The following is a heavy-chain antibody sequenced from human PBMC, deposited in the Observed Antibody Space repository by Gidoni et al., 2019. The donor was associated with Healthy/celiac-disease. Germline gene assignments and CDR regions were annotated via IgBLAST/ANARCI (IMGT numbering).Heavy chain of an antibody. CDR2: INPSGGST. J-gene: IGHJ6*02. Sequence: QVQLVQSGAEVKKPGASVKVSCKASGYPFTSYYMHWVRQAPGQGLEWMGIINPSGGSTSYAQKFQGRVTMTRDTSTSTVYMELSSLRSEDTAVYYCARGCSGGSCYRRYGMDVWGQGTTVTVSS. CDR3: ARGCSGGSCYRRYGMDV. D-gene: IGHD2-15*01. CDR1: GYPFTSYY. V-gene: IGHV1-46*01.